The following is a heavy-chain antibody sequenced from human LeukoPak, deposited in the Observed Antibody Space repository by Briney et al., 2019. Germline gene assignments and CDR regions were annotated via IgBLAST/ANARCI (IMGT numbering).Heavy chain of an antibody. CDR2: IYTSGST. CDR1: GGSISSGSYY. D-gene: IGHD2-2*02. V-gene: IGHV4-61*02. J-gene: IGHJ5*02. CDR3: ARAGKDIVVVPAAINWFDP. Sequence: TLSLTCTVSGGSISSGSYYWSWIRQPAGKGLEWIGRIYTSGSTNYNPSLKSRVTISVDTSKNQFSLKLSSVTAADTAVYYCARAGKDIVVVPAAINWFDPWGQGTLVTVSS.